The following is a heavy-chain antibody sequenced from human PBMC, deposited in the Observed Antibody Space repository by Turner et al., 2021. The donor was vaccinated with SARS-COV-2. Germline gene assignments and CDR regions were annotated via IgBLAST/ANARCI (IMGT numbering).Heavy chain of an antibody. CDR3: AREGDLNGAPDY. J-gene: IGHJ4*02. CDR2: VYSSGSA. CDR1: GGSINSGGYF. Sequence: QVQLQESGPGLVKPSQTRSLTCTVSGGSINSGGYFWTWIRQYPGKALEWIGYVYSSGSANYNPSLKSRVTISVDTSRNQFSLRVKSVTAADTAVYYCAREGDLNGAPDYWGQGILVSVSS. V-gene: IGHV4-31*03. D-gene: IGHD3-16*01.